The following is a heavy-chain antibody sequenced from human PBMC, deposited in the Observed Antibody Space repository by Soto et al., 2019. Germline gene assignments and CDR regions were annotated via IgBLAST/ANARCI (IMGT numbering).Heavy chain of an antibody. CDR2: ISISTSYI. J-gene: IGHJ5*02. Sequence: GGSLRLSCAASGFSFNNYRMNWVRQAPGKGLEWVSSISISTSYIYYADSVKGRFTISRDNAKKSLYLQMNSLRAEDTAVYYCARGTSDYYDSSGYFSPWGQGTLVTVSS. D-gene: IGHD3-22*01. CDR1: GFSFNNYR. CDR3: ARGTSDYYDSSGYFSP. V-gene: IGHV3-21*01.